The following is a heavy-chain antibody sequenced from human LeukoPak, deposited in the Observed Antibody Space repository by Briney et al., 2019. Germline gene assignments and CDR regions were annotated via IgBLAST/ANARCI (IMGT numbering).Heavy chain of an antibody. D-gene: IGHD6-13*01. CDR1: GFTFSSYA. V-gene: IGHV4-39*07. CDR3: ARDGYSSSWNSLPHFDY. J-gene: IGHJ4*02. Sequence: GSLRLSCAASGFTFSSYAMSWVRQAPGKGLEWIGSIYYSGSTYYNPSLKSRVTISVDTSKNQFSLKLSSVTAADTAVFYCARDGYSSSWNSLPHFDYWGQGTLVTVSS. CDR2: IYYSGST.